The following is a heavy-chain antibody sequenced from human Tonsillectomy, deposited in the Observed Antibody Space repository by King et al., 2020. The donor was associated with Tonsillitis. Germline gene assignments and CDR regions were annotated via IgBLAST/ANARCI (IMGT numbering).Heavy chain of an antibody. V-gene: IGHV1-46*01. J-gene: IGHJ6*02. CDR2: INPSGAGT. Sequence: QLVQSGAEVKKPGASVKVSCKASGYTFTNYYMHWVRQAPGQGLEWMGLINPSGAGTSYAQKFQGRVTMTRDTSTSTVYMELSSLRSEDTAVYYCARDLVVVVAATPRHYYYYYGMDVWGQGTTVIVSS. CDR1: GYTFTNYY. CDR3: ARDLVVVVAATPRHYYYYYGMDV. D-gene: IGHD2-15*01.